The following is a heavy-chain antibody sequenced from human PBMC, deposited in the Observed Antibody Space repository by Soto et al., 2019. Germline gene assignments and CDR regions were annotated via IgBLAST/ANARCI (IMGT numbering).Heavy chain of an antibody. CDR3: ARDFNSGSYLYFDY. V-gene: IGHV3-7*03. CDR1: GFTFSSYW. D-gene: IGHD1-26*01. J-gene: IGHJ4*02. CDR2: IKQDGSEK. Sequence: GGSLRLSCAASGFTFSSYWMSWVRQAPGKGLEWVANIKQDGSEKYYVDSVKGRFTISRDNAKNSLYLQMNSLRAEDTAVYYCARDFNSGSYLYFDYWGQGTLVTVSS.